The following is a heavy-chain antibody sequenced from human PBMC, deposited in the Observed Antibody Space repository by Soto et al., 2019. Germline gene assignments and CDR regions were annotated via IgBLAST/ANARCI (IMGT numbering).Heavy chain of an antibody. Sequence: GGSLRLSCAASGFTFGSYDMHWVRQATGKGLEWVSAIGTAGDTHYPGSVKGRFTISRENAKNSLYLQMNSLRAGDTAVYYCARDKPPWFDPWGQGTLVTVSS. CDR2: IGTAGDT. V-gene: IGHV3-13*01. CDR1: GFTFGSYD. CDR3: ARDKPPWFDP. J-gene: IGHJ5*02.